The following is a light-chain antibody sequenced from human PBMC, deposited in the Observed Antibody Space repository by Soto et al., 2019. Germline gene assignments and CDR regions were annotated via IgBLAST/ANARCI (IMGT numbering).Light chain of an antibody. V-gene: IGKV3-20*01. CDR3: QQYGSSYT. CDR2: GAS. Sequence: ENVLTQSPGTLSLSPGERVTLSCRASQRVSSSYLAWYQQKSGQALRLLVYGASIRAIGIPDRFSGSGSGTDFTLTISGMELEDFAVYYCQQYGSSYTFGQGTKLEIK. J-gene: IGKJ2*01. CDR1: QRVSSSY.